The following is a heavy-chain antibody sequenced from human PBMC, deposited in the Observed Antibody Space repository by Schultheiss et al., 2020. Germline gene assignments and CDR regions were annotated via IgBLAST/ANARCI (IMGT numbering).Heavy chain of an antibody. CDR1: GYTFTNYG. J-gene: IGHJ3*02. CDR2: ISAYNGNT. V-gene: IGHV1-18*01. CDR3: AKDGVGTPESFDM. D-gene: IGHD4-23*01. Sequence: ASVKVSCKASGYTFTNYGFSWVRQAPGQGLEWMGWISAYNGNTNYAQKLQGRVTMTTDTSTSTAYMELRSLRSDDTAVCYCAKDGVGTPESFDMWGQRKWSQSPQ.